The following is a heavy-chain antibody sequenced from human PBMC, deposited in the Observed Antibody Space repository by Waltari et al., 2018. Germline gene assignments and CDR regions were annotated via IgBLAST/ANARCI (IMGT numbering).Heavy chain of an antibody. Sequence: EVQLVESGGGLVQPGGSLRLSCAASGFTFSSYEMNWVRQAPGKGLEWVSYSSSSCSTIYYADSVKGRFTISRDNAKNSLYLQMNSLRAEDTAVYYCARGYLYYYDSSGRRYFQHWGQGTLVTVSS. J-gene: IGHJ1*01. CDR3: ARGYLYYYDSSGRRYFQH. CDR2: SSSSCSTI. V-gene: IGHV3-48*03. D-gene: IGHD3-22*01. CDR1: GFTFSSYE.